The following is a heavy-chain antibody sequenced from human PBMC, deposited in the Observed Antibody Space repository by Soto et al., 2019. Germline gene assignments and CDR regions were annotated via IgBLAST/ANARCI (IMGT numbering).Heavy chain of an antibody. Sequence: QVQLVQSGAEVKKPGSSVKVSCKASGGTFSSYTISWVRQAPGQGLEWMGRIIPILGIANYAQKFQGRVTITADKSTSTAYMELSSLRSEYTAVYYCARDGGYSSSWYNRYFQHWGKGTLVTVSS. CDR3: ARDGGYSSSWYNRYFQH. V-gene: IGHV1-69*08. J-gene: IGHJ1*01. CDR2: IIPILGIA. CDR1: GGTFSSYT. D-gene: IGHD6-13*01.